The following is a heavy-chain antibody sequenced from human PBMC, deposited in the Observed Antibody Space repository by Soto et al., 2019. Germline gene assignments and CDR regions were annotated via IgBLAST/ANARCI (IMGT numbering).Heavy chain of an antibody. CDR2: VNPIVSMS. Sequence: HVQLVQSGAEVKRPGSSVKVSCKASGDTFNFYSINWVLQDPGLGREWMGRVNPIVSMSNYAQKFQGRVTVTADKSTSTAYMKLSRVRHEDTAIYFCASSYGSGYRAFDYWGQGALFTVSS. D-gene: IGHD3-10*01. J-gene: IGHJ4*02. CDR1: GDTFNFYS. V-gene: IGHV1-69*02. CDR3: ASSYGSGYRAFDY.